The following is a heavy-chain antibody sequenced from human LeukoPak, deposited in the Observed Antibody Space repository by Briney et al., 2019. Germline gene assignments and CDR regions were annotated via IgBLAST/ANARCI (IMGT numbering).Heavy chain of an antibody. CDR1: GFSFNEFT. CDR3: AKDGHYCTATACFSSGFDP. V-gene: IGHV3-43*01. Sequence: GGSLRLSCAASGFSFNEFTMHWLRRAPGEGLEWVALICYDGDPTFYAQPVKGRFTVSRHNSKNYLFLQMNSLKTDDTAFYYCAKDGHYCTATACFSSGFDPWGQGTLVTVSS. CDR2: ICYDGDPT. D-gene: IGHD2-8*02. J-gene: IGHJ5*02.